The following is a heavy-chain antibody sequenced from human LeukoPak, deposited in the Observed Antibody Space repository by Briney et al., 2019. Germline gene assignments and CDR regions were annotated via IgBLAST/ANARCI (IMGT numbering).Heavy chain of an antibody. J-gene: IGHJ6*02. V-gene: IGHV3-13*01. CDR2: IGSTGDT. CDR1: GFNFSKTD. CDR3: ASRTSWYYGLDV. D-gene: IGHD1-1*01. Sequence: GGSLRLSCVASGFNFSKTDMHWVRQVTGKSLEWVSGIGSTGDTNYPGSVKGRFTISREIGKNSLYLQINGLRVEDTAVYYCASRTSWYYGLDVWGRGTTVTVSS.